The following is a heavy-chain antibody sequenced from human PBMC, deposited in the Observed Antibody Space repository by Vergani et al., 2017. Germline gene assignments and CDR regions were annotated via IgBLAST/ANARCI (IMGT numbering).Heavy chain of an antibody. V-gene: IGHV1-46*03. J-gene: IGHJ4*01. Sequence: QVQVVQSGAEVKKSGASVKVSCKTSGYTFSNYYMHWVRQAPGQGLEWMGIINPSGGHTNYAQKFQGRVTMTRDTSTSTVYMELSSLRSEDTAIYYCARGDYGILTGYRYRGQGTLVNVSA. D-gene: IGHD3-9*01. CDR1: GYTFSNYY. CDR3: ARGDYGILTGYRY. CDR2: INPSGGHT.